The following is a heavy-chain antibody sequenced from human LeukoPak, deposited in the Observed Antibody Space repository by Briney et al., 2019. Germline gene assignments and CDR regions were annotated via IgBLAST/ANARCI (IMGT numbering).Heavy chain of an antibody. J-gene: IGHJ4*02. V-gene: IGHV3-64*01. CDR3: ARDFSYYGSGSYY. CDR2: ISSNGGST. CDR1: GFTFSSYA. D-gene: IGHD3-10*01. Sequence: GGSLRLSCAASGFTFSSYAMHWVRQAPGKGLEYVSAISSNGGSTYYANSVKGRFTISRDNSKNTLYLQMGSLRAEDTAVYYCARDFSYYGSGSYYWGQGTLVTVSS.